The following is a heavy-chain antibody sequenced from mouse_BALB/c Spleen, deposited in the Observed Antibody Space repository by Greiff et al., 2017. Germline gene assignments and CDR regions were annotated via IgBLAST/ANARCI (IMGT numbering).Heavy chain of an antibody. CDR1: GFTFSDYY. CDR2: ISDGGSYT. CDR3: AREGDGYGY. D-gene: IGHD2-3*01. J-gene: IGHJ2*01. V-gene: IGHV5-4*02. Sequence: DVMLVESGGGLVKPGGSLKLSCAASGFTFSDYYMYWVRQTPEKRLEWVATISDGGSYTYYPDSVKGRFIISRDNAKNNLYLQMSSLKSEDTAMYYCAREGDGYGYWGQGTTLTVSS.